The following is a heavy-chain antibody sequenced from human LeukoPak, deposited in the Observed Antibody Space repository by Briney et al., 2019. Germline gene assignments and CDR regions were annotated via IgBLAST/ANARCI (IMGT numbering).Heavy chain of an antibody. CDR2: IIPIFGTA. CDR3: ARDSIGYCSSTSCYRFNY. D-gene: IGHD2-2*02. V-gene: IGHV1-69*01. CDR1: GGTFSSYA. J-gene: IGHJ4*02. Sequence: SVKVSCKASGGTFSSYAISWVRQAPGQGLEWMGGIIPIFGTANYAQKFQGRVTITADESTSTAYMELSSLRSEDTAVYYCARDSIGYCSSTSCYRFNYWGQGTLVTVSS.